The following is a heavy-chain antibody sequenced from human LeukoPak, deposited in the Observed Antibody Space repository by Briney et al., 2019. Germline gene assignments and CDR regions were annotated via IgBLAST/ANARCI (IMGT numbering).Heavy chain of an antibody. Sequence: PGGSLRLSCAASGFTFSSYEMNWVGQAPGKGLEGISHISSSGSTIYYADSVKGRLTISRDNAKPSLYLQMNSLRAEDTAVYYCALSGWYLSFYYSGQGTLVTVSS. J-gene: IGHJ4*02. CDR3: ALSGWYLSFYY. D-gene: IGHD6-19*01. CDR2: ISSSGSTI. CDR1: GFTFSSYE. V-gene: IGHV3-48*03.